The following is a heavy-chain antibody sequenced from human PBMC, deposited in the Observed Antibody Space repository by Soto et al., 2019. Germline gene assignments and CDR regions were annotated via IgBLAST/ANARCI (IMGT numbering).Heavy chain of an antibody. V-gene: IGHV4-61*01. Sequence: SETLSLTCTVSGGSVSTGNYNWSWVRQTPGKVLERIGNIFFTGSTHYNPSLTSRVTISVDTSNHQFSLELSSVTAADTAGYYCARDGHGMDVWGQGTTVTVAS. CDR2: IFFTGST. CDR1: GGSVSTGNYN. CDR3: ARDGHGMDV. J-gene: IGHJ6*01.